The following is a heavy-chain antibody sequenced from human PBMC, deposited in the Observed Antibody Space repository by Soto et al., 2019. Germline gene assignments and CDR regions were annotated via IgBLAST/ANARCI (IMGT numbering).Heavy chain of an antibody. J-gene: IGHJ6*02. CDR3: ARVRYNWNYGRYYYYYGMDV. D-gene: IGHD1-7*01. CDR1: GGSFSGYY. V-gene: IGHV4-34*01. CDR2: INHSGST. Sequence: SETLSLTCAVYGGSFSGYYWSWIRQPPGKGLEWIGEINHSGSTNYNPSLKSRVTISVDTSKNQFSLKLSSVTAADTAVYYCARVRYNWNYGRYYYYYGMDVWGQGTTVTVS.